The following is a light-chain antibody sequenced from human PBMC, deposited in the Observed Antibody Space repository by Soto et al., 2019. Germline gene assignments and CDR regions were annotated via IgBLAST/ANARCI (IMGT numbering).Light chain of an antibody. CDR3: QQRSNWQGAT. J-gene: IGKJ4*01. CDR1: RSLLYSDGNIY. V-gene: IGKV2-30*01. CDR2: MVS. Sequence: EVLVTQSPLYLPVTLGQPASISCRSTRSLLYSDGNIYLNWFHQRPGQPPRRLIHMVSNRDSGVPDRFSGSGSGTDFTLTINSLEPEDFAVYYCQQRSNWQGATFGGGTKVDIK.